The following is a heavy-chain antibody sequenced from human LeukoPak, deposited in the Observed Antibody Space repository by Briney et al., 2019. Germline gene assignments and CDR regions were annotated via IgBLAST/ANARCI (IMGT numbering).Heavy chain of an antibody. CDR2: IYYIGST. D-gene: IGHD1-26*01. J-gene: IGHJ4*02. CDR3: ARAHNSGSYSIDY. CDR1: GGSISSYY. Sequence: PSETLSLTCTVSGGSISSYYWNWIRQPPGKGLGWIGYIYYIGSTSYNPSLKSRLTMSIDTSKNQFSLKLSSVTAADTAIYFCARAHNSGSYSIDYWGQGTLVTVSS. V-gene: IGHV4-59*08.